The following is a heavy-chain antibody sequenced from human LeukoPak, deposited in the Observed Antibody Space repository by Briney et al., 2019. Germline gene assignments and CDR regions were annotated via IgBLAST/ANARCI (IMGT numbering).Heavy chain of an antibody. D-gene: IGHD2-2*01. CDR3: AKGLSTNYYYGMDV. CDR1: GFTFSSYA. V-gene: IGHV3-23*01. Sequence: GGSLRLSCAASGFTFSSYAMSWVRQARGKGLEWVSAISGSGGSTYYADSVKGRFTISRDNSKNTLYLQMNSLRAEDTAVYYCAKGLSTNYYYGMDVWGQGTTVTVSS. J-gene: IGHJ6*02. CDR2: ISGSGGST.